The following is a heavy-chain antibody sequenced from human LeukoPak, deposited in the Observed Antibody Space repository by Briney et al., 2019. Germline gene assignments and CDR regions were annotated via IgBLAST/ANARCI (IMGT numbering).Heavy chain of an antibody. Sequence: PGGSLRLSCAASGFTFSSYSMNWVRQAPGKGLEWVAVISYDGSNKYYADSVKGRFTISRDNSKNTLYLQMNSLRAEDTAVYYCAKDHSAKWEPDAFDIWGQGTMVTVSS. V-gene: IGHV3-30*18. CDR1: GFTFSSYS. CDR3: AKDHSAKWEPDAFDI. D-gene: IGHD1-26*01. CDR2: ISYDGSNK. J-gene: IGHJ3*02.